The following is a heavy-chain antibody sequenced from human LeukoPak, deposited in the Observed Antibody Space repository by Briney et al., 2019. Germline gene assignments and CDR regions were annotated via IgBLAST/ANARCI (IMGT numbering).Heavy chain of an antibody. V-gene: IGHV3-66*01. CDR2: IYSGGDT. CDR3: ARDPPAVAINTYG. J-gene: IGHJ4*02. Sequence: GGSLRLSCAASGVAVSNNFMLWVRQAPGKGLEWVSLIYSGGDTHYADSVKGRFTISRDNSKNTLYLQMNNLRGEDTAVYYCARDPPAVAINTYGWGQGTLVTVSS. D-gene: IGHD5-24*01. CDR1: GVAVSNNF.